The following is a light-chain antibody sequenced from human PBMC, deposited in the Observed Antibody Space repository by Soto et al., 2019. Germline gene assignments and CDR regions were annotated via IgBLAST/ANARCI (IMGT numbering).Light chain of an antibody. CDR3: QAYDSSRNGRV. J-gene: IGLJ1*01. CDR2: GNS. Sequence: QSVLTQPPSVSGAPGQRVTISCTGSSSNIGAGYDVHWYQQLPGTAPKLLIYGNSNRPSGVPDRFSGSKSGTSASLAITGFQAEDEADYYCQAYDSSRNGRVFGTGTKLTVL. V-gene: IGLV1-40*01. CDR1: SSNIGAGYD.